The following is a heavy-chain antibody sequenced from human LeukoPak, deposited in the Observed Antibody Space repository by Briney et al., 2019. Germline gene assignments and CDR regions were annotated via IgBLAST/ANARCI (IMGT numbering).Heavy chain of an antibody. J-gene: IGHJ6*03. D-gene: IGHD4-11*01. Sequence: GGSLRLSCAASGFTFSTYTMNWVRQAPGKGLEWVSSISSTSSYIYYADSVKGRFTISRDNAKNSLYLQMNSLRAEDTAMYYCVRERRTTYGPYYYYYMDVWGKGTTVTVSS. V-gene: IGHV3-21*01. CDR1: GFTFSTYT. CDR2: ISSTSSYI. CDR3: VRERRTTYGPYYYYYMDV.